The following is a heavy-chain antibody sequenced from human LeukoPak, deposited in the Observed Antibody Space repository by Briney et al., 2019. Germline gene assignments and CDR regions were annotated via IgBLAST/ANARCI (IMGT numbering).Heavy chain of an antibody. J-gene: IGHJ4*02. CDR2: INPNSGGT. CDR1: GYTFTGYY. V-gene: IGHV1-2*02. D-gene: IGHD3-10*01. CDR3: ARDLRLWLGVPLDY. Sequence: ASVKVSCKTSGYTFTGYYMHWVRQAPGQGREWMGWINPNSGGTNYAQKFQGRVTMTRDTSISTAYMELSRLRSDDTAVYYCARDLRLWLGVPLDYWGQGTLVTVSS.